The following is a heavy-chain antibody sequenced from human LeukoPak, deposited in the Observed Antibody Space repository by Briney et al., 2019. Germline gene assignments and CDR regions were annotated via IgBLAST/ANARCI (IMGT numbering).Heavy chain of an antibody. CDR2: FHHRGST. CDR3: AKAYSGTYPHEAFDI. D-gene: IGHD1-26*01. CDR1: GYSISSGYY. Sequence: SSETLSLTCTVSGYSISSGYYWGWIRQPPGKGLEWIGTFHHRGSTFQNPSLKRRVTISLDTSKNQFSLKLSAVTAADTAVYYCAKAYSGTYPHEAFDIWGQGTMVTVSS. J-gene: IGHJ3*02. V-gene: IGHV4-38-2*02.